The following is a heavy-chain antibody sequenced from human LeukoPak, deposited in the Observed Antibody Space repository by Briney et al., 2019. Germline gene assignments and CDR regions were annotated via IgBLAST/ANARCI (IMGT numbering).Heavy chain of an antibody. CDR2: IYHTGST. CDR3: ARVIGPGSSIDY. V-gene: IGHV4-31*03. J-gene: IGHJ4*02. CDR1: GTSISSGGYY. Sequence: PQTLSLTCTVSGTSISSGGYYWSWIRQHPGKGLECIAYIYHTGSTYYNPSLKSRVIISVDTSQNQFSLTLSSVTAADTAAYYCARVIGPGSSIDYWGQGTQVTVSS. D-gene: IGHD3-10*01.